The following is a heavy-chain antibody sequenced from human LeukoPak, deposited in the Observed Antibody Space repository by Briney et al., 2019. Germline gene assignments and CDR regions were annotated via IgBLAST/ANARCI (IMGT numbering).Heavy chain of an antibody. V-gene: IGHV3-7*03. CDR1: GFTFSTYW. CDR3: AREHGSSGSPTYYFDY. J-gene: IGHJ4*02. CDR2: IDLDGSQK. Sequence: GGSLRLSCAASGFTFSTYWMSWVRQAPGKGLEWVANIDLDGSQKYYVDSVKGRFTVSRDNAENSLYLQINSLRADDTAVYYCAREHGSSGSPTYYFDYWGQGTLVTVSS. D-gene: IGHD3-22*01.